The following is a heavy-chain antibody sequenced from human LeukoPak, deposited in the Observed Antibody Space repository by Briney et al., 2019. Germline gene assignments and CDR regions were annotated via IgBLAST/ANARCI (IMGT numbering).Heavy chain of an antibody. D-gene: IGHD2-15*01. Sequence: ASVKVSCKTSGYTFISYGISWLRQAPGQGIEWMGWISANKGDTEYAQNFQGRLTVTRDTSTSTAYMESKRLKSDDTAVYYCARADIIVVAGATPVGSAFEYWGQGTLITVS. CDR3: ARADIIVVAGATPVGSAFEY. V-gene: IGHV1-18*01. CDR2: ISANKGDT. CDR1: GYTFISYG. J-gene: IGHJ4*02.